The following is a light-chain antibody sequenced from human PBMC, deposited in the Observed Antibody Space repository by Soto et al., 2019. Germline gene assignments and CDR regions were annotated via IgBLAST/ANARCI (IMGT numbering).Light chain of an antibody. CDR1: TGAVTSGHY. CDR3: LLYYGGAQV. V-gene: IGLV7-46*01. Sequence: QTVVTQEPSLTVSPGGTVTLTCGSSTGAVTSGHYPYWFQQKPGQAPRTLVYNTSDKHSWAPARFSGSLLGGKAALTLSGAQPEDEAEYYCLLYYGGAQVFGGGTKVTVL. J-gene: IGLJ2*01. CDR2: NTS.